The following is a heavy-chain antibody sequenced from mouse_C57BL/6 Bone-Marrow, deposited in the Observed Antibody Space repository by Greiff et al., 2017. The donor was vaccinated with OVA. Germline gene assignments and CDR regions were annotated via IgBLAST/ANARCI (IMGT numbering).Heavy chain of an antibody. D-gene: IGHD2-5*01. CDR3: ARGLVCSNYAWYFDV. Sequence: VKLVESGPELVKPGASVKLSCKASGYTFTSYDINWVKQRPGQGLEWIGWIYPRDGSTKYNEKFKGKATLTVDTSSSTAYMELHSLTSEDSAVYFCARGLVCSNYAWYFDVWGTGTTVTVSS. CDR2: IYPRDGST. V-gene: IGHV1-85*01. CDR1: GYTFTSYD. J-gene: IGHJ1*03.